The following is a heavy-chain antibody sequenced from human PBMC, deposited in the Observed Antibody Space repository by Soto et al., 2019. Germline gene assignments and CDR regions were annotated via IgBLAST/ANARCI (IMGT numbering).Heavy chain of an antibody. CDR1: GGSISSGGYY. Sequence: SSETLSLTCTVSGGSISSGGYYWSWIRQHPGKGLEWIGYIYYSGSTYYNPSLKSRVTISVDTSKNQFSLKLSSVTAADTAVYYCAREGEPGGGNFDYWGQGTLVTVSS. CDR2: IYYSGST. CDR3: AREGEPGGGNFDY. D-gene: IGHD2-15*01. V-gene: IGHV4-30-4*08. J-gene: IGHJ4*02.